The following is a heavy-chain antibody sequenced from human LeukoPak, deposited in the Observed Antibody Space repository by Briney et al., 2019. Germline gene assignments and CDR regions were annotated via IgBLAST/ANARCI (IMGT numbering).Heavy chain of an antibody. V-gene: IGHV5-51*01. Sequence: GESLKISCKGSGYSFTSYWIGWVRQMPGKGLEWMGIIYPGDSDTSYSPSFQGQVTISADKSISTAYLQWSSLKASDTAMYYCARRMRYSYGSAYYYYGMDVWGQGTTVTVSS. D-gene: IGHD5-18*01. J-gene: IGHJ6*02. CDR2: IYPGDSDT. CDR3: ARRMRYSYGSAYYYYGMDV. CDR1: GYSFTSYW.